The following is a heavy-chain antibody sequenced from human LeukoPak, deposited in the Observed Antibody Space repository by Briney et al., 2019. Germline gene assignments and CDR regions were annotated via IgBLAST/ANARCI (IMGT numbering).Heavy chain of an antibody. J-gene: IGHJ6*02. Sequence: GGSLRLSCAASGYTFSSYEMNWVRQAPGKGLEWVSYISSSGSTIYYADSVKGRFTISRDNAKNSLYLQMNSLRAEDTAVYYCARDRQGGYYYGMDVWGQGTTVTVSS. V-gene: IGHV3-48*03. CDR2: ISSSGSTI. CDR3: ARDRQGGYYYGMDV. CDR1: GYTFSSYE. D-gene: IGHD3-16*01.